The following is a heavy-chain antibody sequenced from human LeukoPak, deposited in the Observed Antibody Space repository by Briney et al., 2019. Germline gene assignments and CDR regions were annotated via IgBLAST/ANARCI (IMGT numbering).Heavy chain of an antibody. CDR3: ARDPRGITALVDYFDY. J-gene: IGHJ4*02. D-gene: IGHD5-18*01. CDR1: GFTFSSYE. V-gene: IGHV3-48*03. Sequence: GGSLRLSCAASGFTFSSYEMNWVRQAPGKGLEWVSYISSSGSAIYYADSVKGRFTISRDNAKNSLYLQISSLRVQETAVYYCARDPRGITALVDYFDYWGQGTLVTVSS. CDR2: ISSSGSAI.